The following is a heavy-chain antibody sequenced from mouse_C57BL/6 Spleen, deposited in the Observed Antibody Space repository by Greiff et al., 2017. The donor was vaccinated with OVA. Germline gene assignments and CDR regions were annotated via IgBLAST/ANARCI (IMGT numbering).Heavy chain of an antibody. V-gene: IGHV5-6*01. Sequence: EVKLMESGGDLVKPGGSLKLSCAASGFTFSSYGMSWVRQTPDKRLEWVATISSGGSYTYYPDSVKGRFTISRDNAKNTLYLQMSSLKSEDTAMYYCAREDNYYGSSYWYFDVWGTGTTVTVSS. J-gene: IGHJ1*03. CDR3: AREDNYYGSSYWYFDV. CDR1: GFTFSSYG. CDR2: ISSGGSYT. D-gene: IGHD1-1*01.